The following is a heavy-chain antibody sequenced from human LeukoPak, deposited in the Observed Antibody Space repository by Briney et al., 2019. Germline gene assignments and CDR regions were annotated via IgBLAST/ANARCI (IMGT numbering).Heavy chain of an antibody. Sequence: GGSLRLSCAASGVTFSGYDMHRVRQGTGRGLEWVSAIGTAGDTYYSGSVKGRFTISRDNSKNALYLQMNSLRAEDTAVYYCASESGPYSSSWIDYWGQGTLVTVSS. J-gene: IGHJ4*02. CDR1: GVTFSGYD. V-gene: IGHV3-13*04. CDR3: ASESGPYSSSWIDY. CDR2: IGTAGDT. D-gene: IGHD6-13*01.